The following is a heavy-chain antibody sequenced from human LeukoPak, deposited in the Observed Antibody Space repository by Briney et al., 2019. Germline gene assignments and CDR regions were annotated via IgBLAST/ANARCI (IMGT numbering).Heavy chain of an antibody. CDR1: GYTFTSYD. CDR2: MNPNSGGT. J-gene: IGHJ4*02. CDR3: ARTLREDLAVPLSFDY. V-gene: IGHV1-2*04. D-gene: IGHD6-19*01. Sequence: GASVKVSCKASGYTFTSYDINWVRQATGQGLEWMGWMNPNSGGTNYAQKFQGWVTMTRDTSISTAYMELSRLRSDDTAVYYCARTLREDLAVPLSFDYWGQGTLVTVSS.